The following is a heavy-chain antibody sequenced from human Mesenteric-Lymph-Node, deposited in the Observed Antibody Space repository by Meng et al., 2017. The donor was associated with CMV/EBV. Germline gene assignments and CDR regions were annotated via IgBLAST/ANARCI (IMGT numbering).Heavy chain of an antibody. J-gene: IGHJ5*02. CDR3: AREDYKGSGNYYEFWFDP. CDR1: GGSIISGGYY. V-gene: IGHV4-31*03. Sequence: SETLSLTCTVSGGSIISGGYYWSWIRQHPGKGLEWIGYIYYTGSTYYNPSLKNRLTISIDTSKNQFSLKLSSVTAADTAVYYCAREDYKGSGNYYEFWFDPWGQGTLVTVSS. CDR2: IYYTGST. D-gene: IGHD3-10*01.